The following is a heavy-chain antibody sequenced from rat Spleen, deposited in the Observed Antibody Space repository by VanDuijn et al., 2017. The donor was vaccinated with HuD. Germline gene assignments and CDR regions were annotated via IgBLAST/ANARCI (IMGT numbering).Heavy chain of an antibody. J-gene: IGHJ2*01. CDR3: ARRHYGYTDYFDY. CDR2: ISIGGTGT. CDR1: GFTFSDYY. V-gene: IGHV5-25*01. D-gene: IGHD1-11*01. Sequence: EVQLVESGGGLVQPGRSMKLSCAASGFTFSDYYMAWVRQAPTKGLEWVAYISIGGTGTYYRDSVKGRFTISRDNAKSTLYLQMDSLGSEDTATYYCARRHYGYTDYFDYWGQGVMVTVSS.